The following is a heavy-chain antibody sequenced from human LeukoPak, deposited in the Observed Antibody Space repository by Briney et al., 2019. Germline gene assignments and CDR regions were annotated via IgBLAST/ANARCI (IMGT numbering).Heavy chain of an antibody. CDR2: INHSGST. D-gene: IGHD3-9*01. Sequence: ASETLSLTCAVYGGSFSGYYWSWIRQPPGKGLEWIGEINHSGSTNYNPSLKSRVTISVDTSKNQFSLKLSSVTAADTAVYYCARGKRILRYFDWFQGPRTLDYWGQGTLVTVSS. V-gene: IGHV4-34*01. CDR1: GGSFSGYY. J-gene: IGHJ4*02. CDR3: ARGKRILRYFDWFQGPRTLDY.